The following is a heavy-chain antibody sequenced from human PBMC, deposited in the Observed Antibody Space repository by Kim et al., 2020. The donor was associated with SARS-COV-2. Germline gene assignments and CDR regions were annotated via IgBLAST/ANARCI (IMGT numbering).Heavy chain of an antibody. Sequence: SETLSLTCTVSGGSISSSSYYWGWIRQPPGKGLEWIGSIYYSGSTYYNPSLKSRVTISVDTSKNQFSLKLSSVTAADTAVYYCARHVVGSSCWFDPWGQGTLVTVSS. J-gene: IGHJ5*02. CDR1: GGSISSSSYY. CDR3: ARHVVGSSCWFDP. CDR2: IYYSGST. V-gene: IGHV4-39*01. D-gene: IGHD6-13*01.